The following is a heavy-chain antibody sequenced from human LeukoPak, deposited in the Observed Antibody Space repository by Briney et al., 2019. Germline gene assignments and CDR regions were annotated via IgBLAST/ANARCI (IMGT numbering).Heavy chain of an antibody. CDR1: GFTVTSKH. J-gene: IGHJ6*02. D-gene: IGHD6-19*01. V-gene: IGHV3-53*01. CDR3: ATPGAYSSGWSPDCPYYGMDV. CDR2: IYDGGST. Sequence: GGSLRLSCAASGFTVTSKHMNWVRQAPGKGLEWVSVIYDGGSTYYADSVKGRFTISRDISKNTLYLQMNSLRAEDTAVYYCATPGAYSSGWSPDCPYYGMDVWGHGTTVTVSS.